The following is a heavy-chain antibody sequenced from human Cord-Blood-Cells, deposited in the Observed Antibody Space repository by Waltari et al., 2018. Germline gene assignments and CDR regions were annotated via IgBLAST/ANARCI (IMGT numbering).Heavy chain of an antibody. CDR1: GYTFTSYA. D-gene: IGHD3-10*01. CDR3: ARDRVLLWFRARNPNGFDP. V-gene: IGHV1-3*01. J-gene: IGHJ5*02. Sequence: QVQLVQSGAEVKKPGASVKVSCKASGYTFTSYAMHWVRQAPGQRLGWMGWINASNGNTNYSQEFQGRVTITRDTAASTAYMELSSLRSEDTAVYYWARDRVLLWFRARNPNGFDPWGQGTLVTVSS. CDR2: INASNGNT.